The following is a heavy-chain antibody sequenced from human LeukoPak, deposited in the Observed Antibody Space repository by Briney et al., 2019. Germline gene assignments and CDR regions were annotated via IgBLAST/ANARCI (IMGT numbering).Heavy chain of an antibody. D-gene: IGHD3-22*01. Sequence: ASVKVSCKASGYTFTSYGISWVRQAPGQGLEWMGWISAYNGNTNYAQKLQGRVTMTTDTSTSTAYMELRSLRSDDTAVYYCARSYYYDSSGYYEKGWFDPWGQGTLVTVSS. CDR2: ISAYNGNT. CDR1: GYTFTSYG. V-gene: IGHV1-18*01. J-gene: IGHJ5*02. CDR3: ARSYYYDSSGYYEKGWFDP.